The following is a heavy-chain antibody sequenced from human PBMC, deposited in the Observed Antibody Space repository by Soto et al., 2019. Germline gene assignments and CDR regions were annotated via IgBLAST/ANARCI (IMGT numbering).Heavy chain of an antibody. V-gene: IGHV3-11*06. CDR2: ISSSSSYT. D-gene: IGHD3-16*02. CDR1: GFTFSDYY. CDR3: ARDRRVTYVWGSYPSYYYYYGMDV. Sequence: QVQLVESGGGLVKPGGSLRLSCAASGFTFSDYYMSWIRQAPGKGLEWVSYISSSSSYTNYADSVKGRFTISRDNAKNSLYLQMNSLRAEDMAVYYCARDRRVTYVWGSYPSYYYYYGMDVWGQGTTVTVSS. J-gene: IGHJ6*02.